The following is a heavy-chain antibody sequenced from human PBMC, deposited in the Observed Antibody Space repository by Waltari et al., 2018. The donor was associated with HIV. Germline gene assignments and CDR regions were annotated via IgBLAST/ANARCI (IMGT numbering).Heavy chain of an antibody. Sequence: QVRLAESGGGVVQPGGSLKLSCAASDFTFRSYGRHWVRQAPGKGLWWVAFMSNDGNDEKYLGAVKGRFSISRDNSNSTLYLQMNSLRPEDTAVYYCAKGQYQGGWPLDYWGQGTLVTVAS. CDR2: MSNDGNDE. V-gene: IGHV3-30*18. CDR3: AKGQYQGGWPLDY. J-gene: IGHJ4*02. CDR1: DFTFRSYG. D-gene: IGHD6-19*01.